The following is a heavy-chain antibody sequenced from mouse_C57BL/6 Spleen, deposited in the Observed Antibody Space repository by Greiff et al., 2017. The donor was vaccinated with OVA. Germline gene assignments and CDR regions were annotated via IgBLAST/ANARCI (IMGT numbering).Heavy chain of an antibody. Sequence: VQLQQPGTELVKPGASVKLSCKASGYTFTSYWMHWVKQRPGQGLEWIGNINPSNGGTNYNEKFKSKATLTVDKSSSTAYMQLSSLTSEDSAVYYGARCLYYDYDWFAYWGQGTLVTVSA. CDR2: INPSNGGT. D-gene: IGHD2-4*01. V-gene: IGHV1-53*01. CDR3: ARCLYYDYDWFAY. CDR1: GYTFTSYW. J-gene: IGHJ3*01.